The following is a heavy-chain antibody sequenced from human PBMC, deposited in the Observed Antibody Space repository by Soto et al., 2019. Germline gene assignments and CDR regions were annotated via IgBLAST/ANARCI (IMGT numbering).Heavy chain of an antibody. V-gene: IGHV1-69*12. Sequence: QVQLVQSGAEVKKPGSSLKVSCKASGGTFTNYAFSWVRQAPGQGLEWMGGIIPVFGTPDYAQKIQGRVTNTADESTRTASMELSSLRSDDTAVYYCARERSVGYCITTTCPKPFYYYAMDVWGQGTTVTVSS. CDR2: IIPVFGTP. D-gene: IGHD2-2*01. J-gene: IGHJ6*02. CDR3: ARERSVGYCITTTCPKPFYYYAMDV. CDR1: GGTFTNYA.